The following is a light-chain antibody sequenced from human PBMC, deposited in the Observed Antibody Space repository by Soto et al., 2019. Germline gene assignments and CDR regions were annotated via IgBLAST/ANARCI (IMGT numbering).Light chain of an antibody. Sequence: PGERATLSCRASQSVSSNSLAWYQQRPGRPPRLLIYGASSRATGIPDRFSGSGSGTDFTLTISRLVPEDFAVYYCQQYGGSPTFGQGTKVEIK. V-gene: IGKV3-20*01. CDR2: GAS. CDR1: QSVSSNS. CDR3: QQYGGSPT. J-gene: IGKJ1*01.